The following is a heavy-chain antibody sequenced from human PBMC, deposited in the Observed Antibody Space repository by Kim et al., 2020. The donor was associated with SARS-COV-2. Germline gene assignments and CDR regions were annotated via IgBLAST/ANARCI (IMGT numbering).Heavy chain of an antibody. D-gene: IGHD3-22*01. Sequence: SKTLSLTCDVSGDSFINRNWWTWVRQPPGKGLEWIGEVFHAGGTKYSPSLRGRATILLDRSKNQFSLELTSVTAADTAVYYCARYGYDANGYYPYWGPGILVTVSS. CDR2: VFHAGGT. CDR3: ARYGYDANGYYPY. CDR1: GDSFINRNW. V-gene: IGHV4-4*02. J-gene: IGHJ4*02.